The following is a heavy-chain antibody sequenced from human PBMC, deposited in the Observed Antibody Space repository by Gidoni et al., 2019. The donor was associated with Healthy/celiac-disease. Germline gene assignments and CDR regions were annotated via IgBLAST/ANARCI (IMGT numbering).Heavy chain of an antibody. Sequence: QVQLVESGGGVVQPGRSLRLSCAASGFTCSSYGMHWVRQAPGQGLEWVAVISYDGRNKYYADSVKGRFTISRDNSKNTLYLQMNSLRAEDTAVYYCARGEGSGWYPDSNWGQGTLVTVSS. J-gene: IGHJ4*02. CDR1: GFTCSSYG. V-gene: IGHV3-30*03. CDR3: ARGEGSGWYPDSN. CDR2: ISYDGRNK. D-gene: IGHD6-19*01.